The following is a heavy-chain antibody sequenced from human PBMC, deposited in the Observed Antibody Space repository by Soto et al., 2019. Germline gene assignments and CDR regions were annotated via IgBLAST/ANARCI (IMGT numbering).Heavy chain of an antibody. Sequence: QVQLVQSGAEEKKPGASVQVSCKASGYTFTAYAMHWVRQAPGQRLEWMGWINAGNGNTKYSQKFQGRVTITRDTSASTAYMELSSLRSEDTAVYYCARAVAVPADFDYWGQGTLVTVSS. J-gene: IGHJ4*02. D-gene: IGHD6-19*01. CDR2: INAGNGNT. CDR1: GYTFTAYA. V-gene: IGHV1-3*05. CDR3: ARAVAVPADFDY.